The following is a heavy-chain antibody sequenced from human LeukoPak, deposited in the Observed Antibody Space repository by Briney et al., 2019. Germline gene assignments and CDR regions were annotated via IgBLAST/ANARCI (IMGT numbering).Heavy chain of an antibody. CDR2: IYYSGST. D-gene: IGHD3-22*01. V-gene: IGHV4-39*07. J-gene: IGHJ4*02. Sequence: SETLSLTCTVSGGSISSSSYYWGWIRQPPEKGLEWIGSIYYSGSTYYNPSLKSRVTISVDTSKNQFSLKLSSVTAADTAVYYCARVSGYRYYFDYWGQGTLVTVSS. CDR3: ARVSGYRYYFDY. CDR1: GGSISSSSYY.